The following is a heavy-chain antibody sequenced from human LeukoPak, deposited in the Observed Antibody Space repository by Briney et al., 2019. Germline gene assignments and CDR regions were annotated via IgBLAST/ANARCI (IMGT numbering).Heavy chain of an antibody. CDR2: ITSSGSSM. J-gene: IGHJ4*02. CDR1: GFTFSGYS. CDR3: AREKGGFGFDY. D-gene: IGHD3-16*01. V-gene: IGHV3-21*01. Sequence: GGSLRLSCAGSGFTFSGYSLNWVRQAPGKGLEWVSSITSSGSSMYYADSVKGRFTISRENAKNSLYLQMNSLRAGDTAVYYCAREKGGFGFDYWGQGTLVTVSS.